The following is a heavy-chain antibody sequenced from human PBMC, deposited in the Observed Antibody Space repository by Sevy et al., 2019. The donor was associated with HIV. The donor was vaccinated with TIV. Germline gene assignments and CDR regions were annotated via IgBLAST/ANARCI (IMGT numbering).Heavy chain of an antibody. V-gene: IGHV3-23*01. CDR1: GFTFDSYA. CDR2: ISGSGYAT. CDR3: ARDGGCSSTSCLLYFDY. Sequence: GGSLRLSCAASGFTFDSYAMHWVRQVAGKGLEWVSTISGSGYATYYADSVKGRFIISRDNAKNSLYLQMNSLRAEDTAVYYCARDGGCSSTSCLLYFDYWGQGTLVTVSS. J-gene: IGHJ4*02. D-gene: IGHD2-2*01.